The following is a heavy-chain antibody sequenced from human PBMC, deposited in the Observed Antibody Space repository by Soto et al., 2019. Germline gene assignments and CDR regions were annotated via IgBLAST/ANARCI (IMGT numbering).Heavy chain of an antibody. V-gene: IGHV4-39*01. CDR1: GGSISSSDFY. Sequence: QLQLQESGPGLVKPSETLSLTCTVSGGSISSSDFYWGWLRQTPGKGLEFIGCMYYSGTTYYNPSLKSRVTISVDTSKNQFTLKLISVTAAYTAVYYCAVVDSTGNWFDTWGEGALVTVSS. CDR2: MYYSGTT. J-gene: IGHJ5*02. CDR3: AVVDSTGNWFDT. D-gene: IGHD6-25*01.